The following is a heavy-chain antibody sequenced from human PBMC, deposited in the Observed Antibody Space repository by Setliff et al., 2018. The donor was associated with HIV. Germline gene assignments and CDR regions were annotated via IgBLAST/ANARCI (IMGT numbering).Heavy chain of an antibody. J-gene: IGHJ3*02. D-gene: IGHD3-9*01. CDR1: GDSINNYY. Sequence: PSETLSLTCTVSGDSINNYYWSWIRQPPGKGLEWIGYVYSTGSTNSKSSLKSRVTISVDTSKNQFSLKLSSVTAADTAVYYCARVATGPESFDIWGKGQWSPSPQ. CDR3: ARVATGPESFDI. V-gene: IGHV4-59*01. CDR2: VYSTGST.